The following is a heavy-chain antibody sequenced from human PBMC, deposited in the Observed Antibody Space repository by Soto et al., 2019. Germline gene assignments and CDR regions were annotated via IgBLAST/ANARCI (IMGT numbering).Heavy chain of an antibody. CDR3: ARSRVTYYYDRSAFDI. CDR2: IIPIFGTA. D-gene: IGHD3-22*01. V-gene: IGHV1-69*01. CDR1: GGTFSSYA. Sequence: QVQLVQSGDEVKKPGSSVKVSCKASGGTFSSYAISWVRQAPGQGLEWMGGIIPIFGTANYAQKFQGRVTITADESTRTAYMELSSLRSEDTAVYYCARSRVTYYYDRSAFDIWGQGTMVTVSS. J-gene: IGHJ3*02.